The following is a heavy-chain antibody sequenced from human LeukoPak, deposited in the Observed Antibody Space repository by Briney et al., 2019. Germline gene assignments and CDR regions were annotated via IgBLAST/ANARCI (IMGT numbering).Heavy chain of an antibody. CDR3: ARGRYYDFWSGYYRGYYFDY. Sequence: PSETLSLTCAVYGGSFSGYYWSWIRQPPGKGLEWIGEINHSGSTNYNPSLKSRVTISVDTSKNQFSLKLSSVTAADTAVYYCARGRYYDFWSGYYRGYYFDYWGREPWSPSPQ. V-gene: IGHV4-34*01. CDR1: GGSFSGYY. CDR2: INHSGST. J-gene: IGHJ4*02. D-gene: IGHD3-3*01.